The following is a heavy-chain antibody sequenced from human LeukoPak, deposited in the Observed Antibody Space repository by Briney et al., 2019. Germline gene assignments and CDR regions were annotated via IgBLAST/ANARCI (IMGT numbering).Heavy chain of an antibody. V-gene: IGHV3-48*04. CDR1: GFTFSTYS. CDR2: ISGSSSTI. D-gene: IGHD6-13*01. CDR3: ARDGDHSSSWYGRYFQH. J-gene: IGHJ1*01. Sequence: GGSLRLSCAVSGFTFSTYSMNWVRQAPGKGLEWVSYISGSSSTIYYADSVKGRFAISRDNARNSLFLQMNSLRAEDTAVYYCARDGDHSSSWYGRYFQHWGQGTLVTVSS.